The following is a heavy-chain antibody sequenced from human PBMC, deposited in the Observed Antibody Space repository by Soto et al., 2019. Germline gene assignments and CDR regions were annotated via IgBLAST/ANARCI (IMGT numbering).Heavy chain of an antibody. CDR3: ARHHVRGRTIAGAAEF. D-gene: IGHD1-26*01. J-gene: IGHJ4*02. Sequence: XGTLSLTCAVYGGSLSGYYWSWIRQPPGKALEWIGEINYSGNTNYNPSLKSRVTISVDTSKNQLFLNLTSVTAADTAMYYCARHHVRGRTIAGAAEFWGQGTLVT. CDR1: GGSLSGYY. V-gene: IGHV4-34*01. CDR2: INYSGNT.